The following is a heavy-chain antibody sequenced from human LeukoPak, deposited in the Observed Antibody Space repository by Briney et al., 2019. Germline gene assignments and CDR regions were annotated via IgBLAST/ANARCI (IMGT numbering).Heavy chain of an antibody. D-gene: IGHD6-13*01. V-gene: IGHV3-7*03. Sequence: GGSLRLSCEGSAFIFSGHWMNWVRQTPGKGLEWVASIKEDGSERQYVDSVKGRFSISRDNTKGSLFLQLNSLRAEDTAVYYCARASSWYGNDAFDIWGQGTMVTVSS. CDR3: ARASSWYGNDAFDI. J-gene: IGHJ3*02. CDR2: IKEDGSER. CDR1: AFIFSGHW.